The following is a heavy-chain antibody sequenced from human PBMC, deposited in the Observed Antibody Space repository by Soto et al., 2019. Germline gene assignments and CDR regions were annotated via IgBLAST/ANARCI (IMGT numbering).Heavy chain of an antibody. CDR2: MNPNSGNT. CDR3: ARVGPLVLPDSLGSDP. CDR1: GYTFTSYD. V-gene: IGHV1-8*01. D-gene: IGHD2-2*01. Sequence: ASVKVSCKASGYTFTSYDINWVRQATGQGLEWMGWMNPNSGNTGYAQKFQGRVTMTRNTSISTAYMELSSLRSEDTAVYYCARVGPLVLPDSLGSDPWGQGTLVTVSS. J-gene: IGHJ5*02.